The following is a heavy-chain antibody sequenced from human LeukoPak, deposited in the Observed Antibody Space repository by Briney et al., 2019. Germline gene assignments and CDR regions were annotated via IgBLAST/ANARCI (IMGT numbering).Heavy chain of an antibody. D-gene: IGHD3-22*01. CDR3: AGGDYYYGN. J-gene: IGHJ4*02. Sequence: SGGSLRLSCAASGFSFSSYRMSWVRQASGKGPEWVANINQDGSEKYYVDSVKGRFTISRDNGQNTLYLQMNSLRVEGTAVYYCAGGDYYYGNWGQGTLVTVSS. V-gene: IGHV3-7*04. CDR1: GFSFSSYR. CDR2: INQDGSEK.